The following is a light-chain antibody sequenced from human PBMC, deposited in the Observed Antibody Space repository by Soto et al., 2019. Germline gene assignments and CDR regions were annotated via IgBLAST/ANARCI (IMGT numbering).Light chain of an antibody. CDR1: QSVSSSY. Sequence: EIVLTQSPATLSLSPGERATLSCGASQSVSSSYLAWSQQQPGLAPRLLLYDASSRAPGIQDRFRGSGSGTDFTLAISRLEPEDLAVDSCQQYGSSPYTVGQGTKLEIK. CDR3: QQYGSSPYT. CDR2: DAS. V-gene: IGKV3D-20*01. J-gene: IGKJ2*01.